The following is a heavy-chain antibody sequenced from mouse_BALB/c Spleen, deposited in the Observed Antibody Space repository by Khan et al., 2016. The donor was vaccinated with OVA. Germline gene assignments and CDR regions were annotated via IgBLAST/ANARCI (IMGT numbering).Heavy chain of an antibody. D-gene: IGHD2-14*01. Sequence: EVQLQESGPGLVKPSQSLSLTCTVTGYSITSDYAWNWIRQFPGDRLEWMGYISSSGSASYNPSLKSRTTITRETSKNQFFLQLKAVTLDDTATYVCARSLYYSYGYGLDYWGRGSSVTVSS. CDR3: ARSLYYSYGYGLDY. V-gene: IGHV3-2*02. J-gene: IGHJ4*01. CDR2: ISSSGSA. CDR1: GYSITSDYA.